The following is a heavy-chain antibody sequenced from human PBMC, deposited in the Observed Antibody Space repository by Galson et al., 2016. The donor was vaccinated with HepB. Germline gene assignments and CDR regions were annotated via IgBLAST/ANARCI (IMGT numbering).Heavy chain of an antibody. D-gene: IGHD2/OR15-2a*01. CDR2: ISYDGSNK. V-gene: IGHV3-30*04. J-gene: IGHJ4*02. Sequence: SLRLSCAASGFTFSSYAMHWVRQAPGKGLEWVAVISYDGSNKYYADSVKGRFTISRGNSKNTLYLQMTSLRAEDTAVYYCAREGLDTWALKYWGQGTLVTVSS. CDR3: AREGLDTWALKY. CDR1: GFTFSSYA.